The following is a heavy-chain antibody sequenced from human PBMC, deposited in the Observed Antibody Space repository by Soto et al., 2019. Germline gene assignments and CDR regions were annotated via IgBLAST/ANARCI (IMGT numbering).Heavy chain of an antibody. CDR3: ARHEQLVGWFDP. D-gene: IGHD6-6*01. CDR2: IYYSGST. CDR1: GGSISSSSYY. V-gene: IGHV4-39*01. J-gene: IGHJ5*02. Sequence: LSLTCTVSGGSISSSSYYWGWIRQPPGKGLEWIGSIYYSGSTYYNPSLKSRVTISVDTSKNQFSLKLSSVTAADTAVYYCARHEQLVGWFDPWGQGTLVTVSA.